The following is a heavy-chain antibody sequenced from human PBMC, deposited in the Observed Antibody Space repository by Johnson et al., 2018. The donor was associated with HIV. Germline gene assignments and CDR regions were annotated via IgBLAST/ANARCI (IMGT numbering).Heavy chain of an antibody. CDR1: GFTFINYW. Sequence: VQLVESGGGLVQPGGSLRLSCAASGFTFINYWMHWVRQAPGKGLGWVSRMKADGKSTPYADSVKGRFTILRDNAKNTLYLQMNSLRAEYTAVYYCAKREVGAIDIWGQGTMVTVSS. V-gene: IGHV3-74*01. J-gene: IGHJ3*02. D-gene: IGHD1-26*01. CDR2: MKADGKST. CDR3: AKREVGAIDI.